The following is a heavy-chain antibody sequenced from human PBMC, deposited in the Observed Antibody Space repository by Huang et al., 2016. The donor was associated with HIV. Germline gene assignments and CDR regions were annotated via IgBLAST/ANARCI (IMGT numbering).Heavy chain of an antibody. V-gene: IGHV4-39*01. Sequence: QLQLQESGPGLVKPSDTLSLNCTRSGGSSKGSNYYWGWVRQAPGKGLEWIGDIYYSGSPYYHPSLRSRVSLSVDTSKNQVTLKVNAVIAADTAVYYCARRQGSGYYFYFDYWGRGIPVTVSA. J-gene: IGHJ4*02. CDR3: ARRQGSGYYFYFDY. CDR2: IYYSGSP. D-gene: IGHD3-22*01. CDR1: GGSSKGSNYY.